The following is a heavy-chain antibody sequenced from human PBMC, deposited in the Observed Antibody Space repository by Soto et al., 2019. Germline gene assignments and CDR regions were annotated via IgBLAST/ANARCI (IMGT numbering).Heavy chain of an antibody. CDR3: AKAACSGGSCRLDY. CDR2: ISYDGSNK. CDR1: GFTFSSYG. V-gene: IGHV3-30*18. D-gene: IGHD2-15*01. J-gene: IGHJ4*02. Sequence: QVQLVESGGGVVQPGRSLRLSCAASGFTFSSYGMHWVRQAPGKGLEWVAVISYDGSNKYYADSVKGRFTISRDNSKNTLYLQMNSLRAEDTAVYYCAKAACSGGSCRLDYWGQGTLVTVSS.